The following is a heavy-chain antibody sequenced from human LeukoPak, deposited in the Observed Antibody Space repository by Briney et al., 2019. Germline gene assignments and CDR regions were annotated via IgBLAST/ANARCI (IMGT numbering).Heavy chain of an antibody. CDR1: GGSISSSSYY. CDR3: GGSSWSYYYYYMDV. D-gene: IGHD6-13*01. Sequence: PSETLSLTCTVSGGSISSSSYYWGWIRQPPGKGLEWIGSIYYSGSTYYNPSLKSRVTISVDTSKNQFSLKLSSVTAADTAVYYCGGSSWSYYYYYMDVWGKGTTVTVSS. J-gene: IGHJ6*03. V-gene: IGHV4-39*07. CDR2: IYYSGST.